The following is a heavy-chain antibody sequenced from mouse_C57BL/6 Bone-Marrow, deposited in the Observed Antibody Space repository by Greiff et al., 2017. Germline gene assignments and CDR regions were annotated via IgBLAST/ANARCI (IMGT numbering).Heavy chain of an antibody. CDR1: GFSLPSYA. CDR3: ARKASYGSSYWFAY. J-gene: IGHJ3*01. Sequence: VMLVESGPGLVAPSQSLSITCTVSGFSLPSYAISWVRQPPGKGLEWLGVIWTGGGTNYNSALKSSLSISKDNSKSQVFLKLNSLQTDDTARYYCARKASYGSSYWFAYWGQGTLVTVSA. D-gene: IGHD1-1*01. CDR2: IWTGGGT. V-gene: IGHV2-9-1*01.